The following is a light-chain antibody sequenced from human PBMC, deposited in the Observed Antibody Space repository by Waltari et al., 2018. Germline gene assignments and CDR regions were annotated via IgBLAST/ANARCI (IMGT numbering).Light chain of an antibody. CDR2: VTS. J-gene: IGKJ1*01. Sequence: DIQMTQSHSPLHESVGDRVTITRRASQVISDSLAWYQQKPGKAPKLLLYVTSRLESGVPSRFSGSGSGTDYTLTISSLQTEDFATYYCQQYDITPWTFGQGTKVEIK. CDR3: QQYDITPWT. CDR1: QVISDS. V-gene: IGKV1-NL1*01.